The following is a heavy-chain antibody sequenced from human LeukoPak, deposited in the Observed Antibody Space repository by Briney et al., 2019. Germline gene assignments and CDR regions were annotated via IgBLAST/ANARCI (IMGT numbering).Heavy chain of an antibody. CDR1: GFTFSNYE. D-gene: IGHD4-23*01. Sequence: GGSLRLSCAASGFTFSNYEMNWVRQAPGKELEWVSYISSSGSSTHYADSVKGRFTISRDNAKNSLYLQMNSLRDEDTAVYYCARVQPPPTVVTPRYYYYGMDVWGQGTTVTVSS. J-gene: IGHJ6*02. CDR2: ISSSGSST. CDR3: ARVQPPPTVVTPRYYYYGMDV. V-gene: IGHV3-48*03.